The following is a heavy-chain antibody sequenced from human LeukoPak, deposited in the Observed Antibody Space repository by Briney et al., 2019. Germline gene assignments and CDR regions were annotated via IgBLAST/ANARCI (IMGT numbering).Heavy chain of an antibody. CDR3: AKDRYCSSTSCYEGLDY. CDR2: ISYDGSNK. Sequence: PGGSLRLSCAASGFTFSSYGMHWVRQAPGKGLEWVAVISYDGSNKYYADSVKGRFTISRDNSKNTLYLQMNSLRAEDTAVYYCAKDRYCSSTSCYEGLDYWGQGTLVTVSS. J-gene: IGHJ4*02. V-gene: IGHV3-30*18. D-gene: IGHD2-2*01. CDR1: GFTFSSYG.